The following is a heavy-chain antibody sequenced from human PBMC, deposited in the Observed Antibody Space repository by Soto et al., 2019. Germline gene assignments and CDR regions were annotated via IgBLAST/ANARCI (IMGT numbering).Heavy chain of an antibody. CDR2: ISSGSSTI. V-gene: IGHV3-48*01. CDR3: ARVQYSTAWHDAFDI. J-gene: IGHJ3*02. D-gene: IGHD6-19*01. CDR1: EFTFSNYA. Sequence: PGGSLRLSCVASEFTFSNYAMNWVRQAPGKGLEWVSYISSGSSTIYYADSVKGRFTISRDNAKKSLYLQMNSLRAEDTAVYYCARVQYSTAWHDAFDIWGQGTMVTVSS.